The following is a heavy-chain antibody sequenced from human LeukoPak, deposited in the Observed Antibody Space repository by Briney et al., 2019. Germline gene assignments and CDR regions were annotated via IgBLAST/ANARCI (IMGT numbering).Heavy chain of an antibody. D-gene: IGHD2-2*01. J-gene: IGHJ6*03. CDR2: IYTSGST. V-gene: IGHV4-61*02. CDR1: GGTISSGSYY. Sequence: PSQTLSLTFTVSGGTISSGSYYWSWIRQPAGKGLEWIGRIYTSGSTNYNPSLKSRVTISVDTSKNQFSLKLSSVTAADTAVYYCARAPMPNYYYYYMDVWGKGTTVTVSS. CDR3: ARAPMPNYYYYYMDV.